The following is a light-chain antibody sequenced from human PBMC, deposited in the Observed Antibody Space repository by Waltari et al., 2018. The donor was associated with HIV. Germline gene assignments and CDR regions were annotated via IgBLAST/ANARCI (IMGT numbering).Light chain of an antibody. CDR3: QQRRAFPPT. V-gene: IGKV3-11*01. Sequence: EIVLTQSPATLSLSPGERATLSCRASQYINPFFVWYQQKPGQALRLLIYDASKRANAIPPRFTGSGFGTDFTLSSDSMEAEDFALYCCQQRRAFPPTFGAGSKV. J-gene: IGKJ4*01. CDR2: DAS. CDR1: QYINPF.